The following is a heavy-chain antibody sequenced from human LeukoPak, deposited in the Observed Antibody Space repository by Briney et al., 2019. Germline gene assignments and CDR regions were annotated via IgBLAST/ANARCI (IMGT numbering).Heavy chain of an antibody. CDR3: ARGDSSGYYYEGDRKSDF. Sequence: PGGSLRLSCAASGFTFSNYWMSWVRQAPGKGLEWVANIKQDGSERYYVDSVKGRFTISRDNAKNSLYLQMTGLRAEDTAVYHCARGDSSGYYYEGDRKSDFWGQGTLVTVSS. J-gene: IGHJ4*02. D-gene: IGHD3-22*01. V-gene: IGHV3-7*01. CDR2: IKQDGSER. CDR1: GFTFSNYW.